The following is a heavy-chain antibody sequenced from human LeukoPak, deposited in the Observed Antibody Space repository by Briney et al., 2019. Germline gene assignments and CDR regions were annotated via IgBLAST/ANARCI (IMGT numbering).Heavy chain of an antibody. CDR2: ISSSGSTI. V-gene: IGHV3-11*04. CDR3: ARTVCGGGSCYSGYYFDY. D-gene: IGHD2-15*01. CDR1: GFTFSDYY. Sequence: GGSLRLSCAASGFTFSDYYMSWIRQAPGKGLEWVSYISSSGSTIYYADSVKGRFTISRDNAKNSLYLQMNSLRAEDTAVYYCARTVCGGGSCYSGYYFDYWGQGTLVTVSS. J-gene: IGHJ4*02.